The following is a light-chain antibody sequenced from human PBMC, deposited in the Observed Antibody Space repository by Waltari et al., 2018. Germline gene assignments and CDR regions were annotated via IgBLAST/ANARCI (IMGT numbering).Light chain of an antibody. CDR2: ETE. Sequence: QSVLTQPPSVSAAPGQKVTISCSGSTSNIGNNYVSWYQQLPGAAPKVFNYETEKRPAGIPDRFSGSKSGTSASLGITGLQTGDEAAYYCGTWDNNLSALVFGGGTKLTVL. J-gene: IGLJ2*01. CDR3: GTWDNNLSALV. CDR1: TSNIGNNY. V-gene: IGLV1-51*02.